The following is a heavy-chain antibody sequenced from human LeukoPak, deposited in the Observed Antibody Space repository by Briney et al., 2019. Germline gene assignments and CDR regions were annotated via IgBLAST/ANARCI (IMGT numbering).Heavy chain of an antibody. CDR1: GFTFSSYG. CDR2: ISYDGSNK. V-gene: IGHV3-30*18. CDR3: AKDRSAGTVTPFDY. Sequence: GGSLRLSCAASGFTFSSYGMHWVRQAPGKGLEWVAVISYDGSNKYYADSVKGRFTISRDNSKNTLYLQMNSLRAEDTAVYYCAKDRSAGTVTPFDYWGQGTLVTVSS. D-gene: IGHD4-17*01. J-gene: IGHJ4*02.